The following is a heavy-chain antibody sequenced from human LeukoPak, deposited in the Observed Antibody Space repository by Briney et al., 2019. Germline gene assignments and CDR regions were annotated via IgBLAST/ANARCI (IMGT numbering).Heavy chain of an antibody. CDR3: AKDNPPTYSWFDP. D-gene: IGHD1-14*01. CDR1: GFTFSSYG. V-gene: IGHV3-30*02. CDR2: IRYDGSNK. Sequence: GGSLRLSCAASGFTFSSYGMHWVRQAPGKGLEWVAFIRYDGSNKYYADSVKGRFTISRDNSKNTLYLQMSSLRAEDTAVYYRAKDNPPTYSWFDPWGQGTLVTVSS. J-gene: IGHJ5*02.